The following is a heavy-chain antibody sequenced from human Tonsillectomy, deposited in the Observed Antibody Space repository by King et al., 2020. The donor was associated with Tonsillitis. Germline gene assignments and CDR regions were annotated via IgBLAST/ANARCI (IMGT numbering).Heavy chain of an antibody. CDR1: GFTFRNYA. Sequence: QLVQSGGGLVQPGGSLRLSCAASGFTFRNYAMSWVRQAPGKGLEWVSAISGSGGSTYSADSVKGRFTISRDNSKNTLYLQMNSLRVEDSDVYYCAKDKVATMPRDAFDFWGQGTMVTVST. J-gene: IGHJ3*01. V-gene: IGHV3-23*04. D-gene: IGHD5-12*01. CDR2: ISGSGGST. CDR3: AKDKVATMPRDAFDF.